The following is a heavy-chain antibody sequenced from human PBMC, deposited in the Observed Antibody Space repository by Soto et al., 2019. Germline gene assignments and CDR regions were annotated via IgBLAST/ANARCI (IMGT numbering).Heavy chain of an antibody. CDR3: ASFDYAAFDF. CDR1: GFSVSGNF. Sequence: EVQLVESGGGWVQPGRSLRLSCAVSGFSVSGNFMTWVRQAPGKGLEWVSHLYSSGTPFYADSVKGRFTVSRDIPQNTVFLQMDRPGVDDTNVYYCASFDYAAFDFWGRGTGVTVSS. CDR2: LYSSGTP. J-gene: IGHJ3*01. V-gene: IGHV3-66*02. D-gene: IGHD3-9*01.